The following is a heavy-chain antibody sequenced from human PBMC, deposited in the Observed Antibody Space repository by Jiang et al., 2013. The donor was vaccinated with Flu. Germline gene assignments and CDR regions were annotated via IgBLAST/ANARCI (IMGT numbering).Heavy chain of an antibody. CDR1: GFSLRSSGMC. Sequence: KPTQTLTLTCTFSGFSLRSSGMCVSWIRQPPGKALEWLAFIDWDDDKYYSTSLKTRLTISKDTSKNQVVLTMTNMDPLDTATYYCARIMRGDGYQYYGMDVWGQGTTVTVSS. D-gene: IGHD5-24*01. CDR2: IDWDDDK. J-gene: IGHJ6*02. V-gene: IGHV2-70*01. CDR3: ARIMRGDGYQYYGMDV.